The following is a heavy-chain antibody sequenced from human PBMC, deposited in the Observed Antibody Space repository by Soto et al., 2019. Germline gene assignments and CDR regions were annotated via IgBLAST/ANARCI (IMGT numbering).Heavy chain of an antibody. Sequence: ASVKVSCKASGYTFTSYGISWVRQAPGQGLEWMGWISAYNGNTNYAQKLQGRVTMTTDTSTSTAYMELRSLRSDDTAVYYCSGYSSGYDAFDIWGQGTMVTISS. J-gene: IGHJ3*02. CDR2: ISAYNGNT. V-gene: IGHV1-18*01. CDR3: SGYSSGYDAFDI. D-gene: IGHD6-19*01. CDR1: GYTFTSYG.